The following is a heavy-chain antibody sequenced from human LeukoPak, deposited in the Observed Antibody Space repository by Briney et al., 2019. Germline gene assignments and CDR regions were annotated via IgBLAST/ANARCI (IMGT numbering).Heavy chain of an antibody. CDR1: GGSISSYY. V-gene: IGHV4-59*01. Sequence: SETLSPTCTVSGGSISSYYWSWIRQPPGKGLEWIGYIYYSGSTNYNPSLKSRVTISVDTSKNQFSLKLSSVTAADTAVYYCAKAAEDAFDIWGRGTMVTVSS. D-gene: IGHD6-13*01. J-gene: IGHJ3*02. CDR2: IYYSGST. CDR3: AKAAEDAFDI.